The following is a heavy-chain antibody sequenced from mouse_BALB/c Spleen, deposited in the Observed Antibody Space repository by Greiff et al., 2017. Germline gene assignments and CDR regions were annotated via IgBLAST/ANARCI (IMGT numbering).Heavy chain of an antibody. Sequence: VMLVESGAELVRPGSSVKISCKASGYAFSSYWMNWVKQRPGQGLEWIGQIYPGDGDTNYNGKFKGKATLTADKSSSTAYMQLSSLTSEDSAVYFCARGGYDGAWFAYWGQGTLVTVSA. D-gene: IGHD2-2*01. J-gene: IGHJ3*01. CDR3: ARGGYDGAWFAY. V-gene: IGHV1-80*01. CDR1: GYAFSSYW. CDR2: IYPGDGDT.